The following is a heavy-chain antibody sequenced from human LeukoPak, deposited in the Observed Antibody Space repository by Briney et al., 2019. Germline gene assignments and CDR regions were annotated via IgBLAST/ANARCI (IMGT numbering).Heavy chain of an antibody. CDR3: VRGILSDDTLTGP. J-gene: IGHJ5*02. V-gene: IGHV1-18*01. D-gene: IGHD3-9*01. Sequence: ASVKVSCKTSGYTFSSYGINWVRQGPGRGLEWMGWISTYNGDTHYGQKVQGRVTMTTDTSTNTAYMELRSLTSDDTAVYYCVRGILSDDTLTGPWGQGTLVTVSS. CDR2: ISTYNGDT. CDR1: GYTFSSYG.